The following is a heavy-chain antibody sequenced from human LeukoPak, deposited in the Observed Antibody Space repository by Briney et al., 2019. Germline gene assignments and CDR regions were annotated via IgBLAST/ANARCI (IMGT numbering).Heavy chain of an antibody. CDR1: GDTVSSKNAA. D-gene: IGHD6-13*01. CDR2: TYYRSKWYN. Sequence: SQPLSLTCATSGDTVSSKNAARNWITQSPKRSLEWLGRTYYRSKWYNDYAVSVKSRITINPDTTKNQVSLQLNSVTPEDTAVYYCTRGGTGHILHVATAGLDRDRSVCYPCGQGTLVTFSA. V-gene: IGHV6-1*01. J-gene: IGHJ5*02. CDR3: TRGGTGHILHVATAGLDRDRSVCYP.